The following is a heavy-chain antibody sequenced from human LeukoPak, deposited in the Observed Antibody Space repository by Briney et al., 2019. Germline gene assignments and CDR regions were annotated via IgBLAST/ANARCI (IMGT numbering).Heavy chain of an antibody. V-gene: IGHV4-59*01. CDR3: ARGKKQQLTPFDY. Sequence: SETLSLTCTVSGGSISSYYWSWIRQPPGKGLEWIGYIYYSGSTNYNPSLKSRVTISVDTSKNQFSLKLSSVTAADTAVYYCARGKKQQLTPFDYWGQGTLDTVSS. CDR2: IYYSGST. D-gene: IGHD6-13*01. CDR1: GGSISSYY. J-gene: IGHJ4*02.